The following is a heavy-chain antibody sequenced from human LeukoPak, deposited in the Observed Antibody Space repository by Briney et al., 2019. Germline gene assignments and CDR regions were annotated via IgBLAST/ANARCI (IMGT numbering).Heavy chain of an antibody. CDR2: ISGSGGST. Sequence: GGSLRLSCAASGFTFSTYAMSWVRQAPGKGLEWVSGISGSGGSTWYADSVQGRFTISRDNAKNTLYLQMNSLRAEDTAVYYCASQTVVGATDYWGQGTLVTVSS. CDR1: GFTFSTYA. D-gene: IGHD1-26*01. V-gene: IGHV3-23*01. J-gene: IGHJ4*02. CDR3: ASQTVVGATDY.